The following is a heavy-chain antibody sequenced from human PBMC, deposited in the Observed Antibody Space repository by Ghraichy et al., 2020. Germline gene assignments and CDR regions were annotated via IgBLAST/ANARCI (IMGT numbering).Heavy chain of an antibody. CDR2: IYYSGST. J-gene: IGHJ2*01. Sequence: SETLSLTCTVSGGSISSSSYYWGWIRQPPGKGLEWIGSIYYSGSTYYNPSLKSRVTISVDTSKNQFSLKLSSVTAADTAVYYCGRVVTADWYFDLWGRGTLVTVSS. CDR3: GRVVTADWYFDL. CDR1: GGSISSSSYY. V-gene: IGHV4-39*01. D-gene: IGHD2-21*02.